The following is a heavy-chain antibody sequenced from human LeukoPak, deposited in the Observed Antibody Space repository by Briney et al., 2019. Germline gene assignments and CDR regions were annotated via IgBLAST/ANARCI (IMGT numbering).Heavy chain of an antibody. CDR3: AGRRNWDPFNI. D-gene: IGHD7-27*01. V-gene: IGHV5-51*01. CDR2: IFPGDSDT. Sequence: HGESLKISCKGSGYSFSNYWIGWVRQMPGKGLEWMGIIFPGDSDTTYSPSLQGQVTISADKSISTAYLQWSSLKASDTAMYYCAGRRNWDPFNIWGQGTMVTVSS. J-gene: IGHJ3*02. CDR1: GYSFSNYW.